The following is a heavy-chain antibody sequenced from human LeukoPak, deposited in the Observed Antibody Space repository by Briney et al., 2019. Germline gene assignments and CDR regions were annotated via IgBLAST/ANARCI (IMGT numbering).Heavy chain of an antibody. D-gene: IGHD6-19*01. J-gene: IGHJ6*03. CDR3: ARDRAVAGAVYYYYMDV. CDR1: GYTFTGYY. V-gene: IGHV1-2*02. CDR2: INPNSGGT. Sequence: ASVKVSCKASGYTFTGYYMHWVRQAPGQGLEWMGWINPNSGGTNYAQKFQGRVTMTRDTSISTAYMELSRLRSDDTAVYYCARDRAVAGAVYYYYMDVWGKGTTVTVSS.